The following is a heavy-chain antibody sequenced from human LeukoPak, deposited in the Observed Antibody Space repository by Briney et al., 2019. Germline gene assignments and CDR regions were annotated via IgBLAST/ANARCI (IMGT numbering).Heavy chain of an antibody. CDR3: AKVAVSSYYFYCMDV. J-gene: IGHJ6*03. CDR1: GFTFSSYG. Sequence: GGSLRLSCAASGFTFSSYGMHWVRQAPGKGLEWVAFIRYDGSNKYYADSVKGRFTISRDDSKNTLYLQMNSLRGEDTAIYYCAKVAVSSYYFYCMDVWGKGTPVTVSS. CDR2: IRYDGSNK. V-gene: IGHV3-30*02. D-gene: IGHD6-19*01.